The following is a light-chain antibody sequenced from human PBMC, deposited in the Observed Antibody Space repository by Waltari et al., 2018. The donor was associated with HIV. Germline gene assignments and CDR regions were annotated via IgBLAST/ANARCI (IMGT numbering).Light chain of an antibody. J-gene: IGKJ1*01. Sequence: EIVMTQSPATLSVSPGERATLSCRASQSVSSNLAWYQQKPGQAPSLLIYGASTRATAIPARFSGSGTGTEFTLTISSLQSEDFAVYFCHQYNNWTRTFGQGTKVEIK. CDR3: HQYNNWTRT. V-gene: IGKV3-15*01. CDR2: GAS. CDR1: QSVSSN.